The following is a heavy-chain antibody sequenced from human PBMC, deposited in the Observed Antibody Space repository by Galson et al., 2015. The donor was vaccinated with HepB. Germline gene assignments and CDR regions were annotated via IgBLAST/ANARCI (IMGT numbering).Heavy chain of an antibody. CDR2: TYYRSKGYR. V-gene: IGHV6-1*01. Sequence: CAISGDSVSSTTAAWNWLRQSPSRGLEWLGRTYYRSKGYREYAPSVSRRITVNPDTSRNQFSLQLISRTPEDTAVYYCARGDGYAFDYWAQGTLVTVSS. CDR1: GDSVSSTTAA. CDR3: ARGDGYAFDY. D-gene: IGHD5-24*01. J-gene: IGHJ4*02.